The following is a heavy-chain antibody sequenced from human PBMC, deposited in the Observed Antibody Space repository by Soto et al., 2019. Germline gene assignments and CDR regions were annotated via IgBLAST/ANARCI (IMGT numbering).Heavy chain of an antibody. J-gene: IGHJ6*02. CDR2: IIPIFGTA. Sequence: QVQLVQSGAEVKKPGSSVKVSCKASGGTFSSYAISWVRQAPGQGLEWMGGIIPIFGTANYAQKFQGRVTITADESTSIAYMELSSRRSEDTAVYYCARVLGKRGAITFWGVIVSRMDVWGQGTTVTVSS. D-gene: IGHD3-16*02. V-gene: IGHV1-69*01. CDR1: GGTFSSYA. CDR3: ARVLGKRGAITFWGVIVSRMDV.